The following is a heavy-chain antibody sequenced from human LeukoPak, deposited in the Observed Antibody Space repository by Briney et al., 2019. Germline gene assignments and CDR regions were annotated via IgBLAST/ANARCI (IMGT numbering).Heavy chain of an antibody. J-gene: IGHJ4*02. CDR3: ARVRIAYYDSSGYALPFGY. Sequence: GASVKVSCKASGYTFTGYYMHWVRQAPGQGLEWMGWINPNSGGTNYAQKFQGRVTMTRDTSISTAYMELSRLRSDDTAVYYCARVRIAYYDSSGYALPFGYWGQGTLVTVSS. D-gene: IGHD3-22*01. V-gene: IGHV1-2*02. CDR1: GYTFTGYY. CDR2: INPNSGGT.